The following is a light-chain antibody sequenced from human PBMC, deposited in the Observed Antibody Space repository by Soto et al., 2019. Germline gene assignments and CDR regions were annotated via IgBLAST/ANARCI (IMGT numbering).Light chain of an antibody. J-gene: IGLJ1*01. CDR1: SSDVGAYNF. V-gene: IGLV2-14*01. Sequence: QSALTQPASVSGSPGQSITISCTGTSSDVGAYNFVSWYQQHPGKAPKLMIYDVSDRPSGVSNRFSGSKSGNTASLTISGLQAEDEADYYCSSYTTSSSYFFGPGTTLTVL. CDR3: SSYTTSSSYF. CDR2: DVS.